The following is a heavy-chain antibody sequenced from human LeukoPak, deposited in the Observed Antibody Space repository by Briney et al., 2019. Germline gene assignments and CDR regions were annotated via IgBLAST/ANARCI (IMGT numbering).Heavy chain of an antibody. D-gene: IGHD6-13*01. CDR3: ARAASGIAAAGTSNYYGMDV. Sequence: GGSLRLSCAASGFAVSSNYMSWVRQAPGKGLEWVSVIYSGGSTYYADSVKGRFTISRDNSKNTLYLQMNSLRAEDTAVYYCARAASGIAAAGTSNYYGMDVWGQGTTVTVSS. CDR2: IYSGGST. V-gene: IGHV3-66*01. CDR1: GFAVSSNY. J-gene: IGHJ6*02.